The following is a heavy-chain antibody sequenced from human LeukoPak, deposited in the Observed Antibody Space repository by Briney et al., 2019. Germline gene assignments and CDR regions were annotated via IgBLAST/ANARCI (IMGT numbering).Heavy chain of an antibody. CDR2: ISYDGSNK. V-gene: IGHV3-30*04. J-gene: IGHJ6*02. D-gene: IGHD2-2*01. CDR3: ARDQGYCSSTSCRHYYYYYGMDV. CDR1: GLTFSSYA. Sequence: GGSLRLSCAASGLTFSSYAMHWVRQAPGKGLEWVAVISYDGSNKYYADSVKGRFTISRDNSKNTLYLQMNSLRAEDTAVYYCARDQGYCSSTSCRHYYYYYGMDVWGQGTTVTVSS.